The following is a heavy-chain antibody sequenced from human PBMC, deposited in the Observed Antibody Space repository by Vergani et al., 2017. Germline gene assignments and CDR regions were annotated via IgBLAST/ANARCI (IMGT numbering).Heavy chain of an antibody. V-gene: IGHV7-4-1*02. Sequence: QVQLVQSGAEVKKPGSSVKVSCKASGGTFSSYAISWVRQAPGQGLEWMGRINTTTGNPTYAQGFTGRFVFSLDTSVTAAYLQINSLKAEDSALYYCARVLNGYDSCGSLGNWGQGTLLTVSS. J-gene: IGHJ4*02. D-gene: IGHD3-22*01. CDR2: INTTTGNP. CDR3: ARVLNGYDSCGSLGN. CDR1: GGTFSSYA.